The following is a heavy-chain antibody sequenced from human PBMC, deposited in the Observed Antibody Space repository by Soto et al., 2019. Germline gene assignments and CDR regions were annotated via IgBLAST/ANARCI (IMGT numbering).Heavy chain of an antibody. V-gene: IGHV3-23*01. CDR1: GFTFSSYA. Sequence: EVQLLESGGGLVQPGESLRLSCAASGFTFSSYAMTWVRQAPGKRLEWVSSISGSGDYTYFADSGKGRFTISRDNSKDTLYLQRSSLRVEDTAIYYCAEDSRSHPQGWFDPWGQGTLVTVSS. CDR3: AEDSRSHPQGWFDP. CDR2: ISGSGDYT. D-gene: IGHD1-26*01. J-gene: IGHJ5*02.